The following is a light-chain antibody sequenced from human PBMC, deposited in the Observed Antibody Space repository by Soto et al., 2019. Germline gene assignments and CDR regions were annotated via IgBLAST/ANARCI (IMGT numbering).Light chain of an antibody. J-gene: IGLJ2*01. CDR2: DVR. CDR3: RSYTSSLTVV. Sequence: QSVLTQPTSVSGSPGQSITISCTGTSSDIGAYTYVSWYHQHPGTAPKLMIRDVRNRPSGFSNRFSGSKSGTTASLTISRLQAEDEADYDCRSYTSSLTVVFGAGTNLSVL. V-gene: IGLV2-14*03. CDR1: SSDIGAYTY.